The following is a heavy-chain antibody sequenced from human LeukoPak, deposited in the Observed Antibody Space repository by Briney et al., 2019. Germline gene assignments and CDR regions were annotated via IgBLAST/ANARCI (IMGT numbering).Heavy chain of an antibody. D-gene: IGHD3-10*01. CDR3: ARGRDGVVIIRQRYYYYGMDV. J-gene: IGHJ6*02. Sequence: GGSLRLSCAASGFTVSSNYMSWVRQAPGKGLEWVSVIYSGGSTYYADSVKGRFTISRDNSKNTLYLQMNSLRAEDTAVYYCARGRDGVVIIRQRYYYYGMDVWGQGTTVTVSS. CDR2: IYSGGST. V-gene: IGHV3-53*01. CDR1: GFTVSSNY.